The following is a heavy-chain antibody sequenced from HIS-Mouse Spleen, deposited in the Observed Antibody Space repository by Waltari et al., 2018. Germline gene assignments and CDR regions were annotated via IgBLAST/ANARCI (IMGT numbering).Heavy chain of an antibody. D-gene: IGHD2-8*01. CDR2: IYLSGST. J-gene: IGHJ1*01. V-gene: IGHV4-38-2*02. CDR3: ARDSWAYAIECFQH. CDR1: GYSISSGYY. Sequence: QVQLQESGPGLVKPSETLSLTCTVSGYSISSGYYWGWIRQPPGKGLEWIGRIYLSGSTYYNPSLKSRVTISVDTSKNQFSLKLSSVTAADTAVYYCARDSWAYAIECFQHWGQGTLVTVSS.